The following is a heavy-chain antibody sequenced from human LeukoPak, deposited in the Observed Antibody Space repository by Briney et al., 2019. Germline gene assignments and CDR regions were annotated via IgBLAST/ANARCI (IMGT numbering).Heavy chain of an antibody. CDR1: GFTFSSYW. CDR2: IKQDGSEK. J-gene: IGHJ2*01. CDR3: AKRGRRDLWYFDL. V-gene: IGHV3-7*01. Sequence: NPGGSLRLSCAASGFTFSSYWMSWVRQAPGKGLEWVANIKQDGSEKYYVDSVKGRFTISRDNAKNSLYLQMNSLRAEDTAVYYCAKRGRRDLWYFDLWGRGTLVTVSS.